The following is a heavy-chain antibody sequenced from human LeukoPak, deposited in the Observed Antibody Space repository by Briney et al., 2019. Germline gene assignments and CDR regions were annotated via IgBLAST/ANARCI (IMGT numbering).Heavy chain of an antibody. CDR3: VRDQGGAVSY. CDR2: ISGSGGST. V-gene: IGHV3-23*01. D-gene: IGHD3-16*01. Sequence: GGSLRLSCAASGFTFSSYGMSWVRQAPGKGLEWVSAISGSGGSTHYADSVKGRFIISRDNAQNSLFLQMNSLRAEDTAVYYCVRDQGGAVSYWGQGTLVTVSS. CDR1: GFTFSSYG. J-gene: IGHJ4*02.